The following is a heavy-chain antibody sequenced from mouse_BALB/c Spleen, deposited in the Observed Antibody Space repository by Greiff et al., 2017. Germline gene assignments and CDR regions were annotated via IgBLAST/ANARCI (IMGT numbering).Heavy chain of an antibody. CDR1: GFTFSDYG. CDR2: ISNLAFSI. V-gene: IGHV5-15*02. D-gene: IGHD1-1*02. CDR3: ARDKDYSFDY. Sequence: EVKVVESGGGLVQPGGSRKLSCAASGFTFSDYGMAWVRQAPGKGPEWVAFISNLAFSIYYADTVTGRFTISRENAKNTLYLEMSSLRSEDTAMYYCARDKDYSFDYWGQGTTLTVSS. J-gene: IGHJ2*01.